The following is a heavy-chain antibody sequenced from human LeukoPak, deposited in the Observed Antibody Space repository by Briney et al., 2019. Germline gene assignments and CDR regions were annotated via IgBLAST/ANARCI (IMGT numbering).Heavy chain of an antibody. D-gene: IGHD3-10*01. CDR3: AKVAKYYYGSETYFFFED. V-gene: IGHV4-59*12. J-gene: IGHJ4*02. Sequence: PSETLSLTCTVSGGSMISYYWSWIRQPPGKGLEWIGYRHYSGSTNYNPSLKSRVTISLDTSKNQFSLKLSSVTAADTAVYYCAKVAKYYYGSETYFFFEDWGQGTLVTVSS. CDR2: RHYSGST. CDR1: GGSMISYY.